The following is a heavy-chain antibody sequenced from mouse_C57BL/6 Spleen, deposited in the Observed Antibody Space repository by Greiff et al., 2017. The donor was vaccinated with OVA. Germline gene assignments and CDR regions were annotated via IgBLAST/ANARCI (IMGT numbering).Heavy chain of an antibody. J-gene: IGHJ3*01. CDR3: AREDHYPQWFAD. CDR2: IYPSDSET. Sequence: QVQLQQPGAELVRPGSSVKLSCKASGYTFTSYWMDWVKQRPGQGLEWIGNIYPSDSETHYNQKFKDKATLTVDKSSSTAYMQLSSLTSEGSAVDYGAREDHYPQWFADWGQGTLVTVSA. CDR1: GYTFTSYW. V-gene: IGHV1-61*01. D-gene: IGHD1-1*02.